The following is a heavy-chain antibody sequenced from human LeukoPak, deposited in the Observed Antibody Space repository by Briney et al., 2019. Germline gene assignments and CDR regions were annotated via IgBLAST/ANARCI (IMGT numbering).Heavy chain of an antibody. J-gene: IGHJ6*03. Sequence: SETLSLTCTVSGGSISSYYWSWIRQPPGKGLEWIGYIYYSGSTNYNPSLKSRVTISVDTSKNQFSLKLSSVTAAVTAVYYCARVRYYYYMDVWGKGTTVTVSS. V-gene: IGHV4-59*01. CDR3: ARVRYYYYMDV. CDR2: IYYSGST. CDR1: GGSISSYY.